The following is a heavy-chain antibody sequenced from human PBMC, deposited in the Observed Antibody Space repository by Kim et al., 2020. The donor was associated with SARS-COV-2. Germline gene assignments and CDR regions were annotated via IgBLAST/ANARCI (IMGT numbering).Heavy chain of an antibody. V-gene: IGHV3-48*02. D-gene: IGHD3-3*01. CDR3: ARDLDYDFWSGYYSVFDY. CDR2: ISSSSSTI. CDR1: GFTFSSYS. Sequence: GGSLRLSCAASGFTFSSYSMNWVRQAPGKGLEWVSYISSSSSTIYYADSVKGRFTISRDNAKNSLYLQMNSLRDEDTAVYYCARDLDYDFWSGYYSVFDYWGPGTLVTGSS. J-gene: IGHJ4*02.